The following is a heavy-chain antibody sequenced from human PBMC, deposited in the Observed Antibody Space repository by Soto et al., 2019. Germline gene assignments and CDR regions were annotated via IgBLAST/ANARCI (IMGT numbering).Heavy chain of an antibody. J-gene: IGHJ3*02. D-gene: IGHD3-22*01. CDR2: IDPSDTYT. CDR1: GYSFANYW. V-gene: IGHV5-10-1*01. CDR3: AMPYVYDGSCYSRDAFDI. Sequence: GESLKISCAGSGYSFANYWITWVRQVPGKGLEWVGRIDPSDTYTKYSPSYQGHVTISHDKSLSTSYLEWSSLKATDTGMYYCAMPYVYDGSCYSRDAFDIWGHGTLVTVSS.